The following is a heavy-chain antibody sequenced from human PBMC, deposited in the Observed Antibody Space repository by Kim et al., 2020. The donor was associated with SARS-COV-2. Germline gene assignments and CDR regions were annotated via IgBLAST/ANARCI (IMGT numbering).Heavy chain of an antibody. CDR1: GFTFSSYS. J-gene: IGHJ3*02. CDR3: ARDRKEGSLGQAVVTPFDAFDI. V-gene: IGHV3-21*01. D-gene: IGHD2-21*02. Sequence: GGSLRLSCAASGFTFSSYSMNWVRQAPGKGLEWVSSISSSSSYIYYADSVKGRFTISRDNAKNSLYLQMNSLRAEDTAVYYCARDRKEGSLGQAVVTPFDAFDIWGQGTMVTVSS. CDR2: ISSSSSYI.